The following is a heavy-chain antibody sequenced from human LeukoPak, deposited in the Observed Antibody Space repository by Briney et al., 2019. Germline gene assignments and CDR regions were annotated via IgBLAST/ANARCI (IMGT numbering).Heavy chain of an antibody. V-gene: IGHV3-7*01. CDR3: ARESIAAGVNDAFDI. J-gene: IGHJ3*02. CDR1: GSTFSSYW. D-gene: IGHD6-13*01. CDR2: IKQDGSEK. Sequence: GGSLRLSCAASGSTFSSYWMTWVRQAPGKGLEWVANIKQDGSEKYYVDSVKGRFTTSTDNAKNSLYLQMNSLRAEDTAVYYCARESIAAGVNDAFDIWGQGTMVTVSS.